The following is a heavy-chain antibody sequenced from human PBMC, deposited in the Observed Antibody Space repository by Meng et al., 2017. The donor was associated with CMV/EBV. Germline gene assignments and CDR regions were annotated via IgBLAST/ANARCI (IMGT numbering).Heavy chain of an antibody. CDR3: ARDRGGDGCGGDCYYYYYGMDV. CDR2: ISYDGSNK. CDR1: GFTFSSYA. Sequence: GGSLRLSCAASGFTFSSYAMHWVRQAPGKGLEWVAVISYDGSNKYYADSVKGRFTISRDNAKNSLYLQMNSLRAEDTAVYYCARDRGGDGCGGDCYYYYYGMDVWGQGTTVTVSS. D-gene: IGHD2-21*01. J-gene: IGHJ6*02. V-gene: IGHV3-30-3*01.